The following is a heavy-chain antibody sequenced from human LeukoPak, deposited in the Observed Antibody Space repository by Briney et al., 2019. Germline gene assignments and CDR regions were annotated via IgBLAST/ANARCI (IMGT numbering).Heavy chain of an antibody. J-gene: IGHJ4*02. Sequence: SVKVSCKASGGTFSSYAISWVRQAPGQGLEWLGRIIPILGIANYAQKFQGRVTMTEDTSTDTAYMELSSLRSEDTAVYYCATGIVVVTAIPTDYWGQGTLVTVSS. D-gene: IGHD2-21*02. CDR3: ATGIVVVTAIPTDY. CDR2: IIPILGIA. V-gene: IGHV1-69*04. CDR1: GGTFSSYA.